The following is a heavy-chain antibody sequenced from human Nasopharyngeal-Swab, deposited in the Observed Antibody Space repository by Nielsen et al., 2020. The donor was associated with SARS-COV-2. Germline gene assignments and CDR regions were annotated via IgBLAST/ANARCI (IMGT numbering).Heavy chain of an antibody. D-gene: IGHD3-9*01. J-gene: IGHJ6*02. CDR2: IWYDGSKK. V-gene: IGHV3-33*01. Sequence: GGSLRLSCAASGFTFSSHGMHWVRQAPGKGLEWVATIWYDGSKKYYADSVKGRFTISRDNSKNTLFLQTSSQRAEDTAVYYCARDPFQRFFDWFPYGMDVWGQGTPVTVSS. CDR1: GFTFSSHG. CDR3: ARDPFQRFFDWFPYGMDV.